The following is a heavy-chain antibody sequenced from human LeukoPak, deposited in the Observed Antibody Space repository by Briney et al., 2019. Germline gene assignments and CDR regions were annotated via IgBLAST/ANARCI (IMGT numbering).Heavy chain of an antibody. CDR3: AKDRSITMVRGVIIVPYYYGMDV. V-gene: IGHV3-23*01. Sequence: GGSLRLSCAASGFTFSSYAMSWVRQAPGKGLEWVSAISGSGGSTYYADSVKGRFTISRDNSKNTLYLQMNSLRAEDTAVCYCAKDRSITMVRGVIIVPYYYGMDVWGKGTTVTVSS. D-gene: IGHD3-10*01. J-gene: IGHJ6*04. CDR1: GFTFSSYA. CDR2: ISGSGGST.